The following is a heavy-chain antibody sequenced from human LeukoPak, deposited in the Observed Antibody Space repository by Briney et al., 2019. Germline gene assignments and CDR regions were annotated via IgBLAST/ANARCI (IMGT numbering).Heavy chain of an antibody. D-gene: IGHD6-13*01. V-gene: IGHV3-33*01. J-gene: IGHJ4*02. Sequence: PGGSLRLSCAASGFTFSSHGMHWVRQAPGKGLEWVAVIWYDGSNYYYADSVKGRFTISRDNSKNTVYLQMNSLRAEDTAVYYCGRKCSSSRYIDYWGQGTLVTVSS. CDR1: GFTFSSHG. CDR3: GRKCSSSRYIDY. CDR2: IWYDGSNY.